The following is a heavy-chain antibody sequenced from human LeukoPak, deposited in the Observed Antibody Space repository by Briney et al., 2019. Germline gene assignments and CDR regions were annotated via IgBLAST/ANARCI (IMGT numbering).Heavy chain of an antibody. D-gene: IGHD6-13*01. CDR2: VHDSGST. V-gene: IGHV4-30-4*01. J-gene: IGHJ3*02. Sequence: SETLSLTCTVSGGSISSGDYHWNWIRQPPGKGLEWIGFVHDSGSTLYNPSLKSRIIISRDVSRNQFSLQLTSVTAADTAVYYCARGQLKTVAAAGIDAFDIWGQGTMVTVSS. CDR1: GGSISSGDYH. CDR3: ARGQLKTVAAAGIDAFDI.